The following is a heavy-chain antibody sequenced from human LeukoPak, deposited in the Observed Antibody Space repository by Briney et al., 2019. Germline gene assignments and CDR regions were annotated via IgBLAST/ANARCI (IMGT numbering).Heavy chain of an antibody. V-gene: IGHV1-8*02. CDR3: ARGLILGLVGYCSGGSCHPWGDWFDP. CDR1: GYTFTSHG. J-gene: IGHJ5*02. Sequence: GASVKVSCKASGYTFTSHGISWVRQATGQGPEWMGWMNPNSGNTGYAQKFQGRVTMTRNSTISTAYMELSSLTSEDTAVYYCARGLILGLVGYCSGGSCHPWGDWFDPWGQGTLVTVSS. CDR2: MNPNSGNT. D-gene: IGHD2-15*01.